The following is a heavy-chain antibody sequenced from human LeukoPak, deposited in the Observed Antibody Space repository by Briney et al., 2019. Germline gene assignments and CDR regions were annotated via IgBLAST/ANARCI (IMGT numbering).Heavy chain of an antibody. Sequence: GGSLRLSCAASGFTFSNYGFHWVRQAPGKGLEWVALISFDGSKKYFADSVKGRFTLSRDNSKNTLYLQMNSLRGEDTAVYYRAKDWNNWFDSWGQGTLVTVSS. J-gene: IGHJ5*01. CDR1: GFTFSNYG. CDR3: AKDWNNWFDS. D-gene: IGHD1-1*01. V-gene: IGHV3-30*18. CDR2: ISFDGSKK.